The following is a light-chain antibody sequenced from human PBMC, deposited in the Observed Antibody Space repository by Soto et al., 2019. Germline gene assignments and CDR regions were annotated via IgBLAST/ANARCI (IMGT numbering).Light chain of an antibody. V-gene: IGLV2-11*01. CDR1: SSDVGGYRY. Sequence: QSVLTQPRSVSGSPGQSVTISCTGTSSDVGGYRYVSWYQQHPGKAPKVIIFDVNKRPSGVPGRFSGSKSGNTASLTISGLQTEDDGDYYCCSYTGRFYIFGTGTKATVL. J-gene: IGLJ1*01. CDR3: CSYTGRFYI. CDR2: DVN.